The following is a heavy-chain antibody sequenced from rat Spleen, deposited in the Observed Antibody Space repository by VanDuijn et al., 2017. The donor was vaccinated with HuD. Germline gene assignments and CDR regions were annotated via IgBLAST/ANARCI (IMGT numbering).Heavy chain of an antibody. CDR3: ARHVVYYYDGKAGLFDY. CDR2: ISYDGSST. CDR1: GFTFSDYY. V-gene: IGHV5-29*01. Sequence: EVQLVESDGGLVQPGRSLKLSCAASGFTFSDYYMAWVRQAPTKGLEWVATISYDGSSTYYRDSVKGRFTISRDNAKSTLYLQMDSLRSEDTATYYCARHVVYYYDGKAGLFDYWGQGVMVTVSS. J-gene: IGHJ2*01. D-gene: IGHD1-12*02.